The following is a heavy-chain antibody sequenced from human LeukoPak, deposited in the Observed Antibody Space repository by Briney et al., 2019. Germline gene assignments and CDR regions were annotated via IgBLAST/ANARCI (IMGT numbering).Heavy chain of an antibody. CDR3: ANAYPFRGYSYGLIDY. V-gene: IGHV3-30*18. Sequence: PGRSLRLSCAASGFTFSSYGMHWVRQAPGKGLEWVAVISYDGSNKYYADSVKGRFTISRDNSKNTLYLQMNSLRAEDTAVYYCANAYPFRGYSYGLIDYWGQGTLVTVSS. D-gene: IGHD5-18*01. CDR1: GFTFSSYG. CDR2: ISYDGSNK. J-gene: IGHJ4*02.